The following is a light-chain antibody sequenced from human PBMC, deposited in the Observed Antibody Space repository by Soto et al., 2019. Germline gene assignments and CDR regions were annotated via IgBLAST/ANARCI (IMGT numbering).Light chain of an antibody. CDR1: SSNIGAGYD. CDR2: GNS. CDR3: QSYDSSLSGSVV. V-gene: IGLV1-40*01. J-gene: IGLJ2*01. Sequence: QPVLPQPPSVSGAPGPRVTISCTGSSSNIGAGYDVHWYQQLPGTAPKLLIYGNSNRPSGVPDRFSGSKSGTSASLAITGLQAEDEADYYCQSYDSSLSGSVVFGGGTKLTVL.